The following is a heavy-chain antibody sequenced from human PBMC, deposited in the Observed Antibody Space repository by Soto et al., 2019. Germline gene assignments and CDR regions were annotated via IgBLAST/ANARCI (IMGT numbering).Heavy chain of an antibody. CDR3: ARGVSGSGLNWFDP. D-gene: IGHD6-19*01. Sequence: SETLSLTCTFSGSSIIGYYWTWIRQSPERGLEWIGYIHYSGSANYNPSLNSRLTMSVDRSKSQFSMKLASVTAADTAVYYCARGVSGSGLNWFDPWGQGTLVTVSS. V-gene: IGHV4-59*12. CDR1: GSSIIGYY. J-gene: IGHJ5*02. CDR2: IHYSGSA.